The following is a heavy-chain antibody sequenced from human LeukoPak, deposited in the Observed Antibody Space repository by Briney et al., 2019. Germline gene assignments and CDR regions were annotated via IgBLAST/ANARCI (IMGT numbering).Heavy chain of an antibody. J-gene: IGHJ4*02. D-gene: IGHD6-19*01. CDR2: IYFDGST. CDR3: ARQVSVVGSGWYPFDY. CDR1: GDSVSSTNYR. Sequence: SETLSLTCTVSGDSVSSTNYRWGWIRQPPGMGLQWIGTIYFDGSTSYNPSLKSRVTISVDTSKSHFSLKVTSVTAADTAVYYCARQVSVVGSGWYPFDYWGPGTLVTVSS. V-gene: IGHV4-39*01.